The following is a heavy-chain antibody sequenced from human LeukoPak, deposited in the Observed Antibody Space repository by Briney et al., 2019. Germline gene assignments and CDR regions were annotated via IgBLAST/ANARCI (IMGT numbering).Heavy chain of an antibody. V-gene: IGHV4-34*01. J-gene: IGHJ4*02. D-gene: IGHD3-10*01. CDR3: ARRSGSPNFDY. CDR2: INHSGST. Sequence: PSETLSLTCAAYGGSFSGYYWSWIRQPPGKGLEWIGEINHSGSTNYNPSLKSRVTISVDTSKNQFSLKLSSVTAADTAVYYCARRSGSPNFDYWGQGTLVTVSS. CDR1: GGSFSGYY.